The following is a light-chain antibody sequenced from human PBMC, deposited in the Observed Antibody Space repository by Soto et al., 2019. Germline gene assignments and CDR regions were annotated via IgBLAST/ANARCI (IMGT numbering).Light chain of an antibody. CDR3: VQSIYLFRT. V-gene: IGKV2D-29*01. Sequence: DIVMTQTPLSLSVTPGQPAFISCKSSQSLLHSDGRTYLYWYLQKPGQPPQLLIYEVSNRFSGVPDRFSVSRSGTEVTLKFSRVEAEDVGVYYCVQSIYLFRTFGQGTKVEIK. CDR2: EVS. CDR1: QSLLHSDGRTY. J-gene: IGKJ1*01.